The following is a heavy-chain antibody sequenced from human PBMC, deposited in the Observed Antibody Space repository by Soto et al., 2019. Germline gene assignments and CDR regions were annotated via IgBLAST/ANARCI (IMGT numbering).Heavy chain of an antibody. CDR3: AKDWGPSAFDLLVGDHRFDP. J-gene: IGHJ5*02. CDR1: GGSISSYY. Sequence: SETLSLTCTVSGGSISSYYWSWIRQPPGKGLEWIGYIYYSGSTNYNPSLKSRVTISVDTSKNQFSLKLSSVTAEDTAVYYCAKDWGPSAFDLLVGDHRFDPWGQGTLVTVSS. D-gene: IGHD3-10*01. V-gene: IGHV4-59*08. CDR2: IYYSGST.